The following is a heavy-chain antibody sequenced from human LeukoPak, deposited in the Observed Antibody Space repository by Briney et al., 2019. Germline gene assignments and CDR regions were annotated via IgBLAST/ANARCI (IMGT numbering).Heavy chain of an antibody. CDR2: IYSTGST. Sequence: SQTLSLTCTVSGGSVSTAGYCWSWIRQHPGKGLEWIGYIYSTGSTYYNPSLKSRVTISIDTSKNQFSLKLNSVTAADTAVYYCARDGLGDYDLFDPWGQGTLVTVSS. V-gene: IGHV4-31*03. D-gene: IGHD4-17*01. J-gene: IGHJ5*02. CDR1: GGSVSTAGYC. CDR3: ARDGLGDYDLFDP.